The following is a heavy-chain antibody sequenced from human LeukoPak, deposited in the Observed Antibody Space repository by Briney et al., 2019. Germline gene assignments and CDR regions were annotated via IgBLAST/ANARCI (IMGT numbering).Heavy chain of an antibody. CDR2: IIPIFGTA. J-gene: IGHJ5*02. CDR1: GGTFSSYA. V-gene: IGHV1-69*13. CDR3: ARGPLSVAGTYWFDP. D-gene: IGHD6-19*01. Sequence: GASVKVSCKASGGTFSSYAISWVRQAPGQGLEWMGGIIPIFGTANYAQKFQGRVTITADESTSTAYMELSSLRSEDTAVYYCARGPLSVAGTYWFDPWGQGTLVTVSS.